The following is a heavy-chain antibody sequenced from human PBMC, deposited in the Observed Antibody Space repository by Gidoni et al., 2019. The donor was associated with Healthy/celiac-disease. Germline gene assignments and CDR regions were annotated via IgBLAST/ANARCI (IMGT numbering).Heavy chain of an antibody. V-gene: IGHV3-15*01. CDR2: IKSKTDGGTT. CDR1: RFPFINAW. D-gene: IGHD5-12*01. Sequence: EVQLVESGGGLVKPGGSFRLSCAASRFPFINAWMSWVRQAPGKGLEWVCRIKSKTDGGTTDYAAPVKGRFTNSRDDSKNTLYLQMNSLKTEDTAVYYCTTVGDGYKRDAFDIWGQGTMVTVSS. J-gene: IGHJ3*02. CDR3: TTVGDGYKRDAFDI.